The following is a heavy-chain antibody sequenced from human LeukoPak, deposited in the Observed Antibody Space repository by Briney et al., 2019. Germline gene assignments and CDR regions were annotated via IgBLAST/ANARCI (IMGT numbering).Heavy chain of an antibody. CDR2: ISGSGVST. J-gene: IGHJ6*03. V-gene: IGHV3-23*01. Sequence: GGSLRLSCAASGFRFSSYAMSWVRQAPGKGLEWVSAISGSGVSTYYADSVKGRFTISRDNSKNTLYLQMNSLRAEDTAVYYCARWRGYYMDVWGKGTTVTVSS. CDR1: GFRFSSYA. D-gene: IGHD2-15*01. CDR3: ARWRGYYMDV.